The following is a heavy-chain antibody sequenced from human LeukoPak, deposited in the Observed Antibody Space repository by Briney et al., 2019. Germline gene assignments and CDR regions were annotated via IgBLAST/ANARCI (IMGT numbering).Heavy chain of an antibody. CDR2: IKQDESEK. D-gene: IGHD5-18*01. CDR3: VRGSGYSYGRDQ. CDR1: GFTFSTYW. V-gene: IGHV3-7*01. Sequence: PRGSLRLSCAASGFTFSTYWMSWVRQAPGKGLEWVANIKQDESEKYYVDSVKGRFTISRDNAKNSLYLQMSSLRAEDTAVYYCVRGSGYSYGRDQWGQGTLVTVSS. J-gene: IGHJ4*02.